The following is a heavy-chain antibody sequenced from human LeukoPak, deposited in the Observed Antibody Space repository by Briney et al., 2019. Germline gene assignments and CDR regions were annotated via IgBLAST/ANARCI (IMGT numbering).Heavy chain of an antibody. J-gene: IGHJ3*02. CDR2: IYYSGST. V-gene: IGHV4-59*01. CDR3: ARVSHHLNFPSSWLQPSDAFDI. D-gene: IGHD5-24*01. Sequence: SETLSLTCAVYGGSFSGYYWSWIRQPPGKGLEWIGYIYYSGSTNYNPSLKSRVTISVDTSNNQLSLRLSSVTAADTAVYYCARVSHHLNFPSSWLQPSDAFDIWGQGTMVTVSS. CDR1: GGSFSGYY.